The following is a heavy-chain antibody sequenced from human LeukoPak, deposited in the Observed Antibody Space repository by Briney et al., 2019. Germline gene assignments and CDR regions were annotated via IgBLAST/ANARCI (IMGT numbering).Heavy chain of an antibody. D-gene: IGHD5-12*01. V-gene: IGHV3-7*01. CDR3: AREREVTGYAAVYYFDY. Sequence: PGGSLRLSCAASGFTFSSYWMNWVRQAPGKGLEWVANIKQDGSEKYYVDSVKGRFTISRDNAKNSLYLQMNSLRAEDTAVYYCAREREVTGYAAVYYFDYWGQGTLVTVSS. CDR1: GFTFSSYW. J-gene: IGHJ4*02. CDR2: IKQDGSEK.